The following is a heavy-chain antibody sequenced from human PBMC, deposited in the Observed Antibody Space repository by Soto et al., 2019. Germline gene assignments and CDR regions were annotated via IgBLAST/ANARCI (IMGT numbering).Heavy chain of an antibody. D-gene: IGHD3-22*01. CDR1: GFTFSSYA. J-gene: IGHJ2*01. Sequence: EVQLLESGGGLVQPGGSLRLSCAASGFTFSSYAMSWVRQAPGKGLEWVSAISGSGGSTYYADSVKGRFTISRDNSKNAVYLQEKSQRAEDTAVYYCATLPHYYYDSSGFTNWYFDLWGRGALVTVSS. CDR3: ATLPHYYYDSSGFTNWYFDL. V-gene: IGHV3-23*01. CDR2: ISGSGGST.